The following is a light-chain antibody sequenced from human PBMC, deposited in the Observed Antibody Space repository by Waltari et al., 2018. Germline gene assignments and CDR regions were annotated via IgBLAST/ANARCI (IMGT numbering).Light chain of an antibody. V-gene: IGLV2-11*01. Sequence: QSALTQPRPVSGSPGQSVTISRTETTRYVGCYPYVSWFQHHPGKAPKLIIYDVSERPSGVPDRFSGSKSDNTASLTISGLQAEDEADYYCCSYAGSYTYVFGSGTKVTVL. J-gene: IGLJ1*01. CDR2: DVS. CDR3: CSYAGSYTYV. CDR1: TRYVGCYPY.